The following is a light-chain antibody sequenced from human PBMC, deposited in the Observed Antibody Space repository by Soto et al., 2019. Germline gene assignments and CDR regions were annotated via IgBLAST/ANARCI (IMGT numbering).Light chain of an antibody. Sequence: QSALTQPRSVSGSPGQSVTISCSGSSSDVGGYNFVSWYQQHPGKAPKLMIYDVSKRPSGVPGRFSGSKSGNTASLTISGLQAEDEADYYCSSSAGSNNYVFGTGTKLTVL. V-gene: IGLV2-11*01. CDR2: DVS. CDR1: SSDVGGYNF. J-gene: IGLJ1*01. CDR3: SSSAGSNNYV.